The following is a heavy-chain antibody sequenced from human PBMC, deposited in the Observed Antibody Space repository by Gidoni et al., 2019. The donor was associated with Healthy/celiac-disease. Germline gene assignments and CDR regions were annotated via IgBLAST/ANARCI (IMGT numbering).Heavy chain of an antibody. CDR3: ARAYYYDSSGYYYAFDY. J-gene: IGHJ4*02. D-gene: IGHD3-22*01. V-gene: IGHV3-21*01. Sequence: EVQLVESGGGLVKPGGSLRLSCAASGFTFSSSSMNWVRQAPGKGLEWVSSISSSSSYIYYADSVKGRFTISRDNAKNSLYLQMNSLRAEDTAVYYCARAYYYDSSGYYYAFDYWGQGTLVTVSS. CDR2: ISSSSSYI. CDR1: GFTFSSSS.